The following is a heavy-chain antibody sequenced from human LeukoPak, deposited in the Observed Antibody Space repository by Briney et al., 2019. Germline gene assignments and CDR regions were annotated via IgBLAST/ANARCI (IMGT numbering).Heavy chain of an antibody. CDR1: GYSFPNYG. Sequence: ASVKVSCKASGYSFPNYGINWVRQAPGQGLEWMGWISAYNGNTNYAQKLQGRVTMTTDTSTSTAYMELRSLRSDDTAVYYCARDFVTVVTPGYDPWGQGTLVTVPS. CDR3: ARDFVTVVTPGYDP. D-gene: IGHD4-23*01. V-gene: IGHV1-18*01. J-gene: IGHJ5*02. CDR2: ISAYNGNT.